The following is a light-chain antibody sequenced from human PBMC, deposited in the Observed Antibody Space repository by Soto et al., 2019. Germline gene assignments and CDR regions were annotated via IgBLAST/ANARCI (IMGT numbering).Light chain of an antibody. V-gene: IGLV4-60*02. CDR3: ETCDFNTRV. CDR1: SGHSSYI. J-gene: IGLJ3*02. CDR2: LEGSGSY. Sequence: QHVLTQSSSASASLGSSVKLTCTLSSGHSSYIIAWHQQQPGKAPRYLMKLEGSGSYNKGSEVPDRFSGSSSGADRYLTISNLQFEDEADYYCETCDFNTRVFGGGTKLTVL.